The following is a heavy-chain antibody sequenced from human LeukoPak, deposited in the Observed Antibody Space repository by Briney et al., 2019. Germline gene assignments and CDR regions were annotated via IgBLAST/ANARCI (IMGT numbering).Heavy chain of an antibody. J-gene: IGHJ3*02. CDR2: TYYRSKWYN. Sequence: SQTLSLTCAISGDSVSSNSAAWNWIRQSPSRGLEWLGRTYYRSKWYNDYAVSVKSRITINPDTSKNQFSLQLNSVTPEDTAVYYCARARMGTYCGGDCYSDAIDIWGQGTMVTVSS. V-gene: IGHV6-1*01. D-gene: IGHD2-21*01. CDR1: GDSVSSNSAA. CDR3: ARARMGTYCGGDCYSDAIDI.